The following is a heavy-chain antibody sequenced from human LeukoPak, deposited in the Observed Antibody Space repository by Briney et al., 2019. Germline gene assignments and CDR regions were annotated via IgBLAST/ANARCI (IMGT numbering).Heavy chain of an antibody. CDR3: ARVKVEYYDPYMDV. CDR2: IYTSGST. CDR1: GGSISSGSYY. D-gene: IGHD3-3*01. J-gene: IGHJ6*03. Sequence: PSETLSLTCTVSGGSISSGSYYWSWIRQPAGKGLEWIGRIYTSGSTNYNPSLKSRVTISVDTSKNQFSLKLSSVTAADTAVYYCARVKVEYYDPYMDVWGKGTTVTVSS. V-gene: IGHV4-61*02.